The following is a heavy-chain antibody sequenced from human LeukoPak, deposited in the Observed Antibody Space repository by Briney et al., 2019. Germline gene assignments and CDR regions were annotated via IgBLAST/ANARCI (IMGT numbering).Heavy chain of an antibody. J-gene: IGHJ2*01. CDR1: GGSFSGYY. Sequence: PSETLSLTCAVYGGSFSGYYWSWIRQPPGKGLEWIGEINHSGSTNYKPSLKSRVTISVDTSKKQFSLKMSSVTAADTAVYFCARGHWDFDLWGRGTLVTVSS. CDR3: ARGHWDFDL. V-gene: IGHV4-34*01. CDR2: INHSGST.